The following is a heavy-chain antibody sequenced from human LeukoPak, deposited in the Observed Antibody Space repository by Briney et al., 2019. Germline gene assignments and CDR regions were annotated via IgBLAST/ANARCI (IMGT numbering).Heavy chain of an antibody. Sequence: GGSLRLSCAASGFTFSGSTMHWVRQASGKGLEWVGRIRSKADNYATEYAASVKGRFIISRDDSKNTAYLQMNSLNTEDTAMYYCTGNYDFWTGPFDYWGQGTLVTVSS. CDR3: TGNYDFWTGPFDY. CDR1: GFTFSGST. J-gene: IGHJ4*02. V-gene: IGHV3-73*01. D-gene: IGHD3-3*01. CDR2: IRSKADNYAT.